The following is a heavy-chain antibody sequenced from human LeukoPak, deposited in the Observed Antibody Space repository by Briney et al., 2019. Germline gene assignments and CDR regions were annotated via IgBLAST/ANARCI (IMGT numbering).Heavy chain of an antibody. CDR1: GYTLTELS. J-gene: IGHJ4*02. CDR2: LDPEDGET. V-gene: IGHV1-24*01. D-gene: IGHD2-21*02. Sequence: ASVKVSCKVSGYTLTELSMHWVRQAPGKGLEWMGGLDPEDGETIYAQKFQGRVTMTEDTSTDTAYMELSSLRSEDTAVYYCATVAYCGGDCYPFDYWGQGTLVTVSS. CDR3: ATVAYCGGDCYPFDY.